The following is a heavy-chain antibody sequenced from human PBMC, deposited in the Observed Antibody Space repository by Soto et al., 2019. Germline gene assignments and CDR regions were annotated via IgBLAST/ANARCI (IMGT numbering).Heavy chain of an antibody. CDR3: AKDLADFWSGYYYYYGMDV. V-gene: IGHV3-23*01. Sequence: EVQLLESGGGLVQPGGSLRLSCAASGFTFSSYAMSWVRQAPGKGLEWVSASSGSGGSTYYADSVKGRFTISRDNSKNTLYLQMNSLRAEDTAVYYCAKDLADFWSGYYYYYGMDVWGQGTTVTVSS. CDR2: SSGSGGST. J-gene: IGHJ6*02. D-gene: IGHD3-3*01. CDR1: GFTFSSYA.